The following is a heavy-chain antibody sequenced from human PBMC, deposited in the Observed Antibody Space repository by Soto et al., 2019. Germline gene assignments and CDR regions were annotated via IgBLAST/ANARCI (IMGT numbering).Heavy chain of an antibody. CDR3: TRDRAVAGNYYYGMDV. CDR2: TYYRSKWFY. J-gene: IGHJ6*02. V-gene: IGHV6-1*01. D-gene: IGHD6-19*01. Sequence: PSQTLSLTCAISGDSVSDNSGAWNWIRQSPSRGLEWLGRTYYRSKWFYDYAASVKTRITINPDTSKNQFSLQLNSVTPEDTAVYYCTRDRAVAGNYYYGMDVWGQGTTVTVSS. CDR1: GDSVSDNSGA.